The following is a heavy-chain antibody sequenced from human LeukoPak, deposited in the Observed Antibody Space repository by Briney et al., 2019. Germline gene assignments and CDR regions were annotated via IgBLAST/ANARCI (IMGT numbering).Heavy chain of an antibody. J-gene: IGHJ5*02. V-gene: IGHV4-4*07. CDR3: ARDRSYYDSSGYYNWFDP. CDR2: IYTSGST. Sequence: PSETLSLTCTVSGGSISSYYWSWIRQPAGKGLEWIGRIYTSGSTNYNPSLKSRVTISVDTSKNQFSLKLSSVTAADTAVYYCARDRSYYDSSGYYNWFDPWGQGTLVTVSS. CDR1: GGSISSYY. D-gene: IGHD3-22*01.